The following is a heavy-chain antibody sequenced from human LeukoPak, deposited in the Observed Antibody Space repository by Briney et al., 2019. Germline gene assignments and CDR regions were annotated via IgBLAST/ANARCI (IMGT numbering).Heavy chain of an antibody. Sequence: SETLSLTCTVSGGSIASSSYYWGWIRQPPGKGLEWIGSIYYSGSTYYNPSLKSRVTMSVDTSKNQFSLKLSSVTAADTAVYYCARQGFDGSVDYWGQGTMVTVSS. J-gene: IGHJ4*02. D-gene: IGHD3-10*01. CDR2: IYYSGST. CDR3: ARQGFDGSVDY. CDR1: GGSIASSSYY. V-gene: IGHV4-39*01.